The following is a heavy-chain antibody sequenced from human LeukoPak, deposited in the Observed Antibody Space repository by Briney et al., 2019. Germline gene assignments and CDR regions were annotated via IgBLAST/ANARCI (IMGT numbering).Heavy chain of an antibody. CDR1: GYTFTSYD. D-gene: IGHD2-15*01. J-gene: IGHJ5*02. CDR3: ARDLDIVGHLGDWFDP. V-gene: IGHV1-8*03. CDR2: MNPNSGNT. Sequence: ASVKVSCKASGYTFTSYDINWVRQATGQGLEWMGWMNPNSGNTGYAQKFQGRVTITRNTSISTAYMELSSLRSEDTAVYYCARDLDIVGHLGDWFDPWGQGTLVTVSS.